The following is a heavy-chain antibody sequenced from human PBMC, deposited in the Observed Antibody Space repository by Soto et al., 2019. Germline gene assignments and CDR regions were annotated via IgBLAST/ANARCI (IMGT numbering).Heavy chain of an antibody. J-gene: IGHJ4*02. CDR1: GGSMTGFY. CDR2: IHHTGTT. Sequence: LSLTCTVSGGSMTGFYWSWIRQSPGKGLEWVGYIHHTGTTIYNPSLKSRVTFSLDTSRSQFSLRLNSVTAADTATKYCARGYYHDRSGSSGIDYWGQGTLVTVSS. D-gene: IGHD3-22*01. CDR3: ARGYYHDRSGSSGIDY. V-gene: IGHV4-59*01.